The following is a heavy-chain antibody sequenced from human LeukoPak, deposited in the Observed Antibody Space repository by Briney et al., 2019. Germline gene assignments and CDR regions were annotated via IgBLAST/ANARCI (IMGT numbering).Heavy chain of an antibody. D-gene: IGHD6-19*01. CDR3: ARDQYSSGWFDPVDY. CDR1: GFTFSSYS. V-gene: IGHV3-21*01. CDR2: ISSSSSYI. J-gene: IGHJ4*02. Sequence: GGSLRLSCAASGFTFSSYSMNWVRQAQGKGLEWVSSISSSSSYIYYADSVKGRFTISRDNAKNSLYLQMNRLRAKDTAVYYCARDQYSSGWFDPVDYWGQGTLVTVSS.